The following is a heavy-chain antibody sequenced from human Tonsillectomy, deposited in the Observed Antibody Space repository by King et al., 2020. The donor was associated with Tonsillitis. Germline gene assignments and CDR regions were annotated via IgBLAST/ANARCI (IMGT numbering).Heavy chain of an antibody. Sequence: LQLQESGPGLVKPSETLSLTCTVSGGSITSSNYYWGWIRQPPGTGLEWIGSVYYTGSTFYNPSLKSRVTISVDTSKNQFSLRLNSVTAADTAVYYCAGGSRWVIVDYWGQGALVTVSS. CDR3: AGGSRWVIVDY. D-gene: IGHD2/OR15-2a*01. CDR1: GGSITSSNYY. V-gene: IGHV4-39*07. J-gene: IGHJ4*02. CDR2: VYYTGST.